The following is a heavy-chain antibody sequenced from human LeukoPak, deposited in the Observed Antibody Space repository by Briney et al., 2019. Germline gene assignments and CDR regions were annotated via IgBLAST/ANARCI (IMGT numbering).Heavy chain of an antibody. Sequence: SETLSLTCTVSGGSISSYYWSWIRQPPGKGLEWIGYIYYSGSTNYNPSLKSRVTISVDTSKNQFSLKLSSVTAADTAVYYCARVTSGSYSDLGNYFDYWGQGTLVTVSS. CDR3: ARVTSGSYSDLGNYFDY. D-gene: IGHD1-26*01. J-gene: IGHJ4*02. CDR1: GGSISSYY. CDR2: IYYSGST. V-gene: IGHV4-59*12.